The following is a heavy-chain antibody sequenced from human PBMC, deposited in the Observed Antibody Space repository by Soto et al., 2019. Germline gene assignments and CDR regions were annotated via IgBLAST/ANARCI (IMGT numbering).Heavy chain of an antibody. CDR2: ISYDGSNK. CDR3: ARDLDPGHASNSFDP. Sequence: GGSLILSCAASGFTFSSYAMHWVRQAPGKGLEWVAVISYDGSNKYYADSVKGRFTISRDNSKNTLYLQMNSLRAEDTAVYYCARDLDPGHASNSFDPWGQGLLVTLSS. D-gene: IGHD1-1*01. J-gene: IGHJ5*02. CDR1: GFTFSSYA. V-gene: IGHV3-30-3*01.